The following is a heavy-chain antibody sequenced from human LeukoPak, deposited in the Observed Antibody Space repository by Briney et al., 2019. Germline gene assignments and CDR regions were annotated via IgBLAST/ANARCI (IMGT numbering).Heavy chain of an antibody. CDR2: IYTSGST. V-gene: IGHV4-4*09. CDR3: ARHRGYSGYDPFGY. J-gene: IGHJ4*02. CDR1: GGSISSYY. D-gene: IGHD5-12*01. Sequence: SETLSLTCTVSGGSISSYYWSWIRQPPGKGLEWIGYIYTSGSTNYNPSLKSRVTISVDTSKNQFSLKLSSVTAADTAVYYCARHRGYSGYDPFGYWGQGTLVTVSS.